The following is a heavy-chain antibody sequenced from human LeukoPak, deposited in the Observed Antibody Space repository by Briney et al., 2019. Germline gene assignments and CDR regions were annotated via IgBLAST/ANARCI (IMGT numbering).Heavy chain of an antibody. CDR1: GASISSDY. Sequence: SETLSLTCTVSGASISSDYWSWTRQSPGSGLEWIGYMSYSGSTNYNPSVKSRVSISLDTSKNQFSLKLSSVTAADTAVYYCARGAQRWLQINWFDPWGQGTLVTVSS. V-gene: IGHV4-59*01. J-gene: IGHJ5*02. D-gene: IGHD5-24*01. CDR2: MSYSGST. CDR3: ARGAQRWLQINWFDP.